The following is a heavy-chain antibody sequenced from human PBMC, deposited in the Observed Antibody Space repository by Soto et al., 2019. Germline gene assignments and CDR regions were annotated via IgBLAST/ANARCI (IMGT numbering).Heavy chain of an antibody. CDR1: GFTFSSYG. J-gene: IGHJ6*02. Sequence: GALRLSCAASGFTFSSYGMHWVRQAPGKELEWVEVISYDGSNKYYADSVKGRFTISRDNSKNTLYLQMNSLRAEDTAVYYCAKDLPMIVVAPAGYGMDVWGQGTTVTVSS. V-gene: IGHV3-30*18. CDR3: AKDLPMIVVAPAGYGMDV. CDR2: ISYDGSNK. D-gene: IGHD3-22*01.